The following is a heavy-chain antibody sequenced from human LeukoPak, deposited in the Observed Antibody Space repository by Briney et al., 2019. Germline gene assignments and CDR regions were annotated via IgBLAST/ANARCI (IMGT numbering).Heavy chain of an antibody. CDR2: VGHNAAGT. Sequence: GGSLRLSCAASGFTFSDYSMSWVRQAPGKGLEWVAAVGHNAAGTYYADSVKGRFTISRDNAKNTLYLQMNSVRAEDTAVYYCARDKYGGNSNAFDIWGQGTLVAVSS. D-gene: IGHD4-23*01. J-gene: IGHJ3*02. CDR3: ARDKYGGNSNAFDI. V-gene: IGHV3-23*01. CDR1: GFTFSDYS.